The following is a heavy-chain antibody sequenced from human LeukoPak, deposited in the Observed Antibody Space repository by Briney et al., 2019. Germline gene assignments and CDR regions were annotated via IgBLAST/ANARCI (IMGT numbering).Heavy chain of an antibody. D-gene: IGHD3-16*01. J-gene: IGHJ4*02. V-gene: IGHV3-74*01. CDR1: GLTFSSYW. CDR2: INSDGSST. Sequence: PGGSLRLSCAASGLTFSSYWMHWVRQAPGKGLVWVSRINSDGSSTNYADSVKGRFTISRDNAKNTLYLQMSSLRAEDTAVYHCARDTAGIGVDYWGQGTLVTVSS. CDR3: ARDTAGIGVDY.